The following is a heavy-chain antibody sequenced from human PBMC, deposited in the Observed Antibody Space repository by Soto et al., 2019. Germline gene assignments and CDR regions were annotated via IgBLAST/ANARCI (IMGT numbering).Heavy chain of an antibody. Sequence: QVLLVQSSAEVKKPGSSVKVSCKASGGTFTSTAFSWVRQAPGQGLEWMGGIIPVLGTPNYAQKFQARLTVTADASTTTVHMELSSRRSDDTAVYYCASSAGLDHLLNYYGLNVWGQGPTVTVSS. CDR1: GGTFTSTA. J-gene: IGHJ6*02. V-gene: IGHV1-69*01. D-gene: IGHD6-13*01. CDR3: ASSAGLDHLLNYYGLNV. CDR2: IIPVLGTP.